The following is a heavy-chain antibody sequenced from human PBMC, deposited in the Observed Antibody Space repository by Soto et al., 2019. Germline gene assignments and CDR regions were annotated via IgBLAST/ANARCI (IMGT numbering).Heavy chain of an antibody. Sequence: ASVKVSCKGSGYTFIANYIQWVRQAPGQGLEWMGWINPNSGATTYAKKFQGRVTMTRNTSISTAYMELSSLRSEDTAVYYCARSGQVGNWFDPWGQGTLVTVSS. V-gene: IGHV1-2*02. CDR2: INPNSGAT. D-gene: IGHD3-3*01. CDR1: GYTFIANY. CDR3: ARSGQVGNWFDP. J-gene: IGHJ5*02.